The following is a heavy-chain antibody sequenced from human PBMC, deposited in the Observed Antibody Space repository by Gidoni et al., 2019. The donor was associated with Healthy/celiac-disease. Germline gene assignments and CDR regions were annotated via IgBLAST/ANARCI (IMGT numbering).Heavy chain of an antibody. CDR1: GYSIRSGYY. J-gene: IGHJ4*02. D-gene: IGHD6-19*01. Sequence: QVQLQESGPGLVKPSETLSLTCTVSGYSIRSGYYWGWIRQPPGKGLEWIGSIYHSGSTYYNPSLKSRVTISVDTSKNQFSLKLSSVTAADTAVYYCARDQWAVAGTIFDYWGQGTLVTVSS. V-gene: IGHV4-38-2*02. CDR3: ARDQWAVAGTIFDY. CDR2: IYHSGST.